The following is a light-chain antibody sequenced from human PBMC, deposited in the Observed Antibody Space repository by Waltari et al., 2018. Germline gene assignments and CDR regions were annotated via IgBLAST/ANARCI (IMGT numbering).Light chain of an antibody. CDR2: WGS. V-gene: IGKV4-1*01. J-gene: IGKJ2*01. Sequence: DIVMTQSPDSLAVSLVERATINCKSSQIVLYSSNHKNYLAWYQQKPGQPPKLLIYWGSTRECGGRDRFRGRGSETDFTLTVSSRQAEDVAVYDGQQYYSTPTFGQGTKLEIK. CDR1: QIVLYSSNHKNY. CDR3: QQYYSTPT.